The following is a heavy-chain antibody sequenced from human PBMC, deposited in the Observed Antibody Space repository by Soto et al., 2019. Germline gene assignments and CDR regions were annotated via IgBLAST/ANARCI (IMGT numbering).Heavy chain of an antibody. CDR3: ARDSGKGAYFDY. J-gene: IGHJ4*01. Sequence: EVQLVESGGGLVQPGGSQRLSCAASGFTFSDHYMDWVRQAPGKGLEWVVRIRNKANSYTTDYAASVKGRFTISIDDSKDSLYLQMNSLKTEDTAIYYCARDSGKGAYFDYWGHGTLATVSS. D-gene: IGHD1-26*01. CDR1: GFTFSDHY. V-gene: IGHV3-72*01. CDR2: IRNKANSYTT.